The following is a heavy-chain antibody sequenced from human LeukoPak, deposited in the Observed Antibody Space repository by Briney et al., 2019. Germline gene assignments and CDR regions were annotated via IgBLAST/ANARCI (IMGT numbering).Heavy chain of an antibody. J-gene: IGHJ4*02. V-gene: IGHV4-39*01. CDR2: IYYSGST. D-gene: IGHD6-19*01. Sequence: PSETLSLTCTVSGGSISSNSYYWGWIRQPPGKGLEWIGSIYYSGSTYYNPSLKSRVTISVDTSKNQFSLKLSSVTAADTAVYYCARGDSSGWPFDYWGQGTLVTVSS. CDR3: ARGDSSGWPFDY. CDR1: GGSISSNSYY.